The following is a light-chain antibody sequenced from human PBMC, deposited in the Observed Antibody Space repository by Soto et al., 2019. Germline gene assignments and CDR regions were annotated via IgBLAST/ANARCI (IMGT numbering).Light chain of an antibody. CDR1: EDINSR. V-gene: IGKV1-12*01. Sequence: IQMTQSPSSVSASFGDRVTISCRASEDINSRLAWYQQKPGNAPKLLIYAAFILQSGVPSRFSGYVSGTDGTISISSLKTEDGSTYYCQQADSFTITFGQGTRLEIK. J-gene: IGKJ5*01. CDR2: AAF. CDR3: QQADSFTIT.